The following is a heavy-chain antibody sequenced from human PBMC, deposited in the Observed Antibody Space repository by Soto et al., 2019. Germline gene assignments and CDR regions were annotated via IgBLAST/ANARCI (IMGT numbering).Heavy chain of an antibody. CDR2: IFYTGST. CDR1: RASIASGGYY. CDR3: AILIALPTMTSFDS. J-gene: IGHJ4*02. D-gene: IGHD1-1*01. Sequence: QAQLQESGPGLVQPSQTLFLTCTVSRASIASGGYYWSWIRQHPGKGLEWVGPIFYTGSTFYNPSLGSRVTMSLNQPKRQFFLKLTSATAADTGLYYCAILIALPTMTSFDSWGQGILVTVSS. V-gene: IGHV4-31*03.